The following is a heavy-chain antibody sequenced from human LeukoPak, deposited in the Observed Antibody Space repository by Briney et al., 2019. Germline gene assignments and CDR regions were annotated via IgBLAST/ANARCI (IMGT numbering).Heavy chain of an antibody. CDR1: GGSINSYD. D-gene: IGHD1-26*01. CDR3: ARHDMDVAGAGLDYFAY. V-gene: IGHV4-59*08. J-gene: IGHJ4*02. Sequence: PSETLSLTCTVSGGSINSYDWSWIRQPPGKGLEWTGDIYYSGSTNYNPSLKSRVIISVDPSKNQFSLKLSSVTAADTAVYYCARHDMDVAGAGLDYFAYWGQGTLVTVSS. CDR2: IYYSGST.